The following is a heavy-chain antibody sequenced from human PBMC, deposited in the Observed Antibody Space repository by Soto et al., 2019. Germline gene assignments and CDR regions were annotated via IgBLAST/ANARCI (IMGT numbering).Heavy chain of an antibody. V-gene: IGHV4-59*01. CDR1: GGSISSYY. D-gene: IGHD3-10*01. Sequence: SETLSLTCTVSGGSISSYYWSWIRQPPGKGLEWIGYIYYSGSTNYNPSLKSRVTISVDTSKNHFSLKLSSVTAADTAVYYCARVSSVSGQNYYYYYYYMDVWGKGTTVTVSS. J-gene: IGHJ6*03. CDR3: ARVSSVSGQNYYYYYYYMDV. CDR2: IYYSGST.